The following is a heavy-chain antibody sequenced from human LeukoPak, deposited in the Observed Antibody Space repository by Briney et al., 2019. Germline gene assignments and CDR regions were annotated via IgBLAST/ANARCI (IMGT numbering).Heavy chain of an antibody. CDR1: GYTFTSYD. J-gene: IGHJ6*03. Sequence: ASVNVSCKASGYTFTSYDINWVRQATGQGLEWMGWMNPNSGNTGYAQKFQGRVTMTRNTSISTAYMELSSLRSEDTAVYYCARGGKDTIVLYYYYYMDVWGKGTTVTVSS. CDR3: ARGGKDTIVLYYYYYMDV. D-gene: IGHD3-3*01. CDR2: MNPNSGNT. V-gene: IGHV1-8*01.